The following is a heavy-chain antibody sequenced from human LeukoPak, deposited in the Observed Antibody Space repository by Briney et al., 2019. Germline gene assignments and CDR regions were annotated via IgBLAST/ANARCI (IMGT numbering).Heavy chain of an antibody. J-gene: IGHJ6*02. CDR2: IYYSGST. CDR1: GGSISSYY. V-gene: IGHV4-59*01. CDR3: ARGEYYYDSTYYGMDV. Sequence: SETLSLTCTVSGGSISSYYWSWIRQPPGKGLEWIGYIYYSGSTNYNPSLKSRVTISVDTSKNQFSLKLSSVTAADTAVYYCARGEYYYDSTYYGMDVWGQGTTVTVSS. D-gene: IGHD3-22*01.